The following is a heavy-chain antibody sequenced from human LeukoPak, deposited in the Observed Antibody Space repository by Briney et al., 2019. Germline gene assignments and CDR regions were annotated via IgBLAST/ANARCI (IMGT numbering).Heavy chain of an antibody. V-gene: IGHV4-39*07. D-gene: IGHD3-10*01. CDR1: GGSISSDSVY. CDR2: IYYSGNT. Sequence: SETLSLTCTVPGGSISSDSVYWGWIRQPPGKGLEWLGNIYYSGNTYYNPSLMSRVTISVDTSKNQFSLKLSSVTAADTAVYYCARDGLLWFGEFRTDYWGQGTLVTVSS. J-gene: IGHJ4*02. CDR3: ARDGLLWFGEFRTDY.